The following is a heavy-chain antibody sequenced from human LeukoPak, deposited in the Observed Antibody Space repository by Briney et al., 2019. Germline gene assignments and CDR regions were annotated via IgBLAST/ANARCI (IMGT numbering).Heavy chain of an antibody. CDR1: GFIFGTYA. J-gene: IGHJ4*02. V-gene: IGHV3-30-3*01. D-gene: IGHD3-22*01. CDR2: ISYDGSNK. CDR3: ARPYNYDTSAYYSDY. Sequence: GRSLRLSCAASGFIFGTYAMHWVRQAPGKGLGWVAVISYDGSNKYYADSVKGRFTFSRDNSKNTLYLQMNSLRAEDTAVYYCARPYNYDTSAYYSDYWGQGTLVTVSS.